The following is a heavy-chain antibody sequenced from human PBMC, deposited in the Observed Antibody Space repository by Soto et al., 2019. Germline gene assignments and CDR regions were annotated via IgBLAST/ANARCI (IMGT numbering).Heavy chain of an antibody. CDR1: GASIGSGDYA. V-gene: IGHV4-30-2*01. CDR2: IYNNGGS. J-gene: IGHJ4*02. D-gene: IGHD3-16*01. Sequence: PSETLSLTCVVSGASIGSGDYAWNWVRQPPGKGLEWLGYIYNNGGSYYNPSLKSRVTISLDRSQNHFSLRLNSVAAADTALYFCARGDKNNDYYFDHWGQGTLVTVSS. CDR3: ARGDKNNDYYFDH.